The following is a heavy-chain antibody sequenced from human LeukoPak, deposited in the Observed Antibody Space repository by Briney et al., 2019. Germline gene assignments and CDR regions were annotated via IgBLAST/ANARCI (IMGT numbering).Heavy chain of an antibody. V-gene: IGHV1-8*03. CDR2: MNPNSGNA. CDR3: ARGIVVVPAAIFGAFDI. CDR1: GYTFTSYD. J-gene: IGHJ3*02. Sequence: ASVKVSCKASGYTFTSYDINWVRQATGQGLEWMGWMNPNSGNAGYAQKFQGRVTITRNTSISTAYMELSSLRSEDTAVYYCARGIVVVPAAIFGAFDIWGQGTMVTVSS. D-gene: IGHD2-2*02.